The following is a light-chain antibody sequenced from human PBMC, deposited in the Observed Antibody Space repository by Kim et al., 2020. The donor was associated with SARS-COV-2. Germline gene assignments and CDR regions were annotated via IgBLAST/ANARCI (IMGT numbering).Light chain of an antibody. CDR3: MQSIEGWS. Sequence: GQPASSSCKSRRSLLHADGRTSFYWSLQKPGQPPQLLIYEISNRFSGVPDRFSGSGSGTDFTLKISRVEADDVGVYYCMQSIEGWSFGQGTKLEI. CDR2: EIS. CDR1: RSLLHADGRTS. V-gene: IGKV2D-29*01. J-gene: IGKJ2*03.